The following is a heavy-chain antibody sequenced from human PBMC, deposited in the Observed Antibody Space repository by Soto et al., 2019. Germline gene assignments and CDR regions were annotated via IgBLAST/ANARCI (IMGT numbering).Heavy chain of an antibody. CDR2: ISGSGGST. CDR1: GFTFSSYA. J-gene: IGHJ6*02. V-gene: IGHV3-23*01. Sequence: PGGSLRLSCAASGFTFSSYAMSWVRQAPGKGLEWVSAISGSGGSTYYADSVKGRFTISRDNSKNTLYLQMNSLRAEDTAVYYCVGPRNYGGNSDYYGMDVWGQGTTVTVSS. D-gene: IGHD4-17*01. CDR3: VGPRNYGGNSDYYGMDV.